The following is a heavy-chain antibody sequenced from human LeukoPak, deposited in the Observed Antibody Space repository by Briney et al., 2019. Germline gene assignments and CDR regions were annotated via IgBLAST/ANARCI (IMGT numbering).Heavy chain of an antibody. CDR3: ARLGGITMVRGVSV. CDR1: GGSFSGYY. V-gene: IGHV4-34*01. J-gene: IGHJ6*04. CDR2: INHSGST. D-gene: IGHD3-10*01. Sequence: PSETLSLTCAVYGGSFSGYYWSWIRQPPGKGLEWIGEINHSGSTNYNPSLKSRVTISVDTSKNQFSLKLSSVTAADTAVYYCARLGGITMVRGVSVWGKGTTVTISS.